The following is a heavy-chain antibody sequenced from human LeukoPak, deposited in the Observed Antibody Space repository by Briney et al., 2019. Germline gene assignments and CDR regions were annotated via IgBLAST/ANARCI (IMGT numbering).Heavy chain of an antibody. CDR2: ISGSGGST. J-gene: IGHJ4*02. V-gene: IGHV3-23*01. Sequence: GGSLSLSCEASGFPFSSYAMNWVRQAPGKGLEWVSTISGSGGSTYYADSVKGRFTISRDESKNTVYLQMNSLRAEDTAVYYCAKERGYGYNHIDYWGQGTLVTVSS. CDR3: AKERGYGYNHIDY. CDR1: GFPFSSYA. D-gene: IGHD5-24*01.